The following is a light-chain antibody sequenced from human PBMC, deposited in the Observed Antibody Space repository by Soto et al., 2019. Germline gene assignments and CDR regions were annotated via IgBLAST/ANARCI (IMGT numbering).Light chain of an antibody. Sequence: DFQMTQSPSTLSASVGDRVTITCRASQNINTWLAWYQQKPGKAPKVLIYDASNLESGVPSRFSGSGSGTEFTLTISSLQPDDFATYYFQQDNTYSWTFGQGTKGEMK. CDR3: QQDNTYSWT. CDR1: QNINTW. J-gene: IGKJ1*01. CDR2: DAS. V-gene: IGKV1-5*01.